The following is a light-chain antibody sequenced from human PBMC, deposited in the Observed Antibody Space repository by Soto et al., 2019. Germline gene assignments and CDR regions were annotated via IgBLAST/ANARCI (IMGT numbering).Light chain of an antibody. CDR3: QHYNSYSEA. J-gene: IGKJ1*01. V-gene: IGKV1-5*03. CDR1: QTISSW. CDR2: KAS. Sequence: DIQMTQSPSTLSGSVGDRVTITCRASQTISSWLAWYQQKPGKAPKLLIYKASTLDSGVPYRFSGSGSGTDFTLTISRLEPDDFATYYCQHYNSYSEAFGEGTKGDIK.